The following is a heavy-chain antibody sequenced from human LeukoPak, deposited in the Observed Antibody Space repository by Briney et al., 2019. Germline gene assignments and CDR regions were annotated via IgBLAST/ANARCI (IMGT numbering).Heavy chain of an antibody. V-gene: IGHV4-59*01. CDR2: IYYSGST. J-gene: IGHJ4*02. CDR1: GGSISSYY. Sequence: SETLSLTCIVSGGSISSYYWSWIRQPPGKGLEWIGYIYYSGSTNYNPSLKSRVTISVDTSKNQFSLKLSSVTAADTAVYYCAGGLMMAVAGRGEFHYWGQGTLVTVSS. CDR3: AGGLMMAVAGRGEFHY. D-gene: IGHD6-13*01.